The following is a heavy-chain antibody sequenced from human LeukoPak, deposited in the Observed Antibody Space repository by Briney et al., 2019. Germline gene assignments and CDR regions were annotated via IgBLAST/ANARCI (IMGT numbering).Heavy chain of an antibody. J-gene: IGHJ4*02. V-gene: IGHV3-30-3*01. CDR1: EFTFVSYA. CDR3: ARDGGSVFDY. Sequence: PGRSLKPSGAPSEFTFVSYAINWVRKAPAKGREWVAVISYDGSNKYYADSVKGRFTISRDNSKNTLYLQMNSLRAEDTAVYYCARDGGSVFDYWGQGTLVTVSS. D-gene: IGHD3-16*01. CDR2: ISYDGSNK.